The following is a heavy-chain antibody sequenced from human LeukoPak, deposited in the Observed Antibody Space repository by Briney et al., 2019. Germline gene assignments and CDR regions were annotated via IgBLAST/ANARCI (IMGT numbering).Heavy chain of an antibody. CDR3: ARDSCSGGGCHYSYFDL. D-gene: IGHD2-15*01. J-gene: IGHJ2*01. V-gene: IGHV1-2*02. CDR2: INPNSGGT. Sequence: VGQAGGXGGEGVGWINPNSGGTNYEQKFQGRVSMTRDTSISTASMELSSLKPDDTAVYSCARDSCSGGGCHYSYFDLWGRGTLVTVSS.